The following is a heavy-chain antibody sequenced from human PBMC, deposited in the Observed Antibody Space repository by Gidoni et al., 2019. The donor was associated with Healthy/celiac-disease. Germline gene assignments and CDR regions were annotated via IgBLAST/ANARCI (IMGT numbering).Heavy chain of an antibody. D-gene: IGHD6-13*01. CDR1: GGSFSGYY. J-gene: IGHJ5*02. V-gene: IGHV4-34*01. CDR2: INHSGST. CDR3: ARGTSSWFEAWFDP. Sequence: QVQLQQWGAGLLKPSETLSLTCAVYGGSFSGYYWSWIRQPPGKGLEWIGEINHSGSTNYNPSLKSRVTISVDTSKNQFSLKLSSVTAADTAVYYCARGTSSWFEAWFDPWGQGTLVTVSS.